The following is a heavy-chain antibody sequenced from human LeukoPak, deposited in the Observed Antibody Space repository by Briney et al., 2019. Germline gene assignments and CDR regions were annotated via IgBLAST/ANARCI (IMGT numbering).Heavy chain of an antibody. J-gene: IGHJ5*02. CDR3: ARDRENWFDP. Sequence: GGSLRLSCAASGFTFSSYAMHWVRQAPGKGLEWVAVISYDGSNKYYADSVKGRFTISRDNSKNTLYLQMNSLRAEDTAVYCCARDRENWFDPWGQGTLVTVSS. D-gene: IGHD1-26*01. V-gene: IGHV3-30-3*01. CDR2: ISYDGSNK. CDR1: GFTFSSYA.